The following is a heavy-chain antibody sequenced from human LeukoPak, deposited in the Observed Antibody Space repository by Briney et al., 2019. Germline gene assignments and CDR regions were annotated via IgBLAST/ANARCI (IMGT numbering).Heavy chain of an antibody. CDR3: ARYYDSSGYLDY. Sequence: SETLSLTCAVYGGSFSGYYWSWIRQPPGKGLEWIGEINHSGSTNYNPSLKSRVTISVDTSKNQFSLKLSSVTAADTAVYYCARYYDSSGYLDYWGQGTLVTVSS. V-gene: IGHV4-34*01. J-gene: IGHJ4*02. CDR1: GGSFSGYY. D-gene: IGHD3-22*01. CDR2: INHSGST.